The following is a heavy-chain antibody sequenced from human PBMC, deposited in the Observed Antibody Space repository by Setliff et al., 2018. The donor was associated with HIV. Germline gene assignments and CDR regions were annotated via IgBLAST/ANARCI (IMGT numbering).Heavy chain of an antibody. CDR3: ARNKLSDAFDV. Sequence: VASVKVSCKASGYTFSSYGISWVRQAPGQGLEWMGWINSYDGNTNYEQKFQGRVTMTTDTSTTSAYLGLRSLRPDDTAVYFCARNKLSDAFDVWGPGTMVTVSS. V-gene: IGHV1-18*01. CDR1: GYTFSSYG. CDR2: INSYDGNT. J-gene: IGHJ3*01. D-gene: IGHD1-1*01.